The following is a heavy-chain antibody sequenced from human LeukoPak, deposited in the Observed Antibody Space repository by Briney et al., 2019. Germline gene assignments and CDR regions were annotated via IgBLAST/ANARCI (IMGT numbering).Heavy chain of an antibody. V-gene: IGHV4-34*01. CDR3: ARALGGAMGY. J-gene: IGHJ4*02. CDR1: GGSFSGYY. Sequence: PSETLSLTCAVHGGSFSGYYWSWIRQPPGKGLEWIGEINHSGSTNYNPSLKSRVTISVDTSKNQFSLKLSSVTAADTAVYYCARALGGAMGYWGQGTLVTVSS. D-gene: IGHD3-16*01. CDR2: INHSGST.